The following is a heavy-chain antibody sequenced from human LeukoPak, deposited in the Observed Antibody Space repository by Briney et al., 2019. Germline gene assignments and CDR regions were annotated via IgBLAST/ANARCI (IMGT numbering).Heavy chain of an antibody. V-gene: IGHV3-30*02. CDR2: IRSDGYHT. Sequence: GGSLRLSCTTSGFTFSSYGMHWVRQAPGKGLEWVAFIRSDGYHTYYADSVKGRFTITRDNSKNTLYLQMNSLRLEDMALYYCAKPSGSGVDYWGRGTRVTVSS. D-gene: IGHD1-26*01. CDR1: GFTFSSYG. CDR3: AKPSGSGVDY. J-gene: IGHJ4*02.